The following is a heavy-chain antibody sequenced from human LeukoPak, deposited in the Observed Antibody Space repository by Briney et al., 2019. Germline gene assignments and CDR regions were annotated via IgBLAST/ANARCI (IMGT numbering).Heavy chain of an antibody. D-gene: IGHD6-19*01. V-gene: IGHV1-2*02. Sequence: GASVKVSCESSGYSFTGYHMHWVRQAPGQGLEWMGWINPNSGGTNYAQKFQGRVTMTRDTSISTAYMELSRLRSDDTAVYYCAKAVTGTRKYSWFDPWGQGTLVTVSS. CDR1: GYSFTGYH. J-gene: IGHJ5*02. CDR3: AKAVTGTRKYSWFDP. CDR2: INPNSGGT.